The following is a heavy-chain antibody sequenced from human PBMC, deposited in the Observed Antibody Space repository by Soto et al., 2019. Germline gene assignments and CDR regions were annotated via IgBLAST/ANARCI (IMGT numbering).Heavy chain of an antibody. CDR3: ASDWSRYYGNSALIWFY. D-gene: IGHD3-10*01. Sequence: ASVKVSCKASGYTFRSYGISWVRQAPGQGLEWVGWISAYNGDTHYAPKFQDRITLTTETSTDTAYMELRSLRLDDTAVYYCASDWSRYYGNSALIWFYWGQGSLVTVSS. CDR2: ISAYNGDT. V-gene: IGHV1-18*04. CDR1: GYTFRSYG. J-gene: IGHJ4*02.